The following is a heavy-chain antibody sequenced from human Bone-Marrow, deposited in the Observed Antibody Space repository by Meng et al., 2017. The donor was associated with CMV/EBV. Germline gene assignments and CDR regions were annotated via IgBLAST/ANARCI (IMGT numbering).Heavy chain of an antibody. CDR1: GYTFTSYY. V-gene: IGHV1-46*01. Sequence: ASVKVSCKASGYTFTSYYMHWVRQAPGQGLEWMGIINPSGGSTSYAQKFQGRVTMTRDTSISTAYMELSRLRPDDTAVYYCARWESRGWDGTAYYYGMDVWGQGTTVTGSS. CDR3: ARWESRGWDGTAYYYGMDV. J-gene: IGHJ6*01. CDR2: INPSGGST. D-gene: IGHD6-19*01.